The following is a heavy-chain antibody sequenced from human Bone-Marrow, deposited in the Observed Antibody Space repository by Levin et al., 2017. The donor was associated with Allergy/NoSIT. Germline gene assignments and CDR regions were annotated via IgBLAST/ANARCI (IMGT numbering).Heavy chain of an antibody. CDR1: GGDFSSYT. CDR3: ARGTGGYDTYYFDY. Sequence: PAASVKVSCKASGGDFSSYTIAWVRQAPGQGLEWMGRIIPVLNTTDYAQKLQGKVTITADTSTNKAYMELSSLTSEDTAVYYCARGTGGYDTYYFDYWGQGTLVTVSS. CDR2: IIPVLNTT. V-gene: IGHV1-69*08. D-gene: IGHD5-12*01. J-gene: IGHJ4*02.